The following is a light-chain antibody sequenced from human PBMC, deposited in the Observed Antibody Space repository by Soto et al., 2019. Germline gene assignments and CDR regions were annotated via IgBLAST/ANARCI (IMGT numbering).Light chain of an antibody. Sequence: ELTNSPSSLSASVGDRVTITCRASQGISSYLAWYQQKPGKAPKLLIYAASTLQSGVPSRFSGSGSGTDFTLTISSLQPEDFATYYCQRLNSYPVTFGGGTKVDIK. V-gene: IGKV1-9*01. CDR2: AAS. J-gene: IGKJ4*01. CDR3: QRLNSYPVT. CDR1: QGISSY.